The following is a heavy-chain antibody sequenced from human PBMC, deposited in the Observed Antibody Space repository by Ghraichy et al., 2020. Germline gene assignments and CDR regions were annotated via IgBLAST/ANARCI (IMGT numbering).Heavy chain of an antibody. Sequence: SCAASGFTFSSYAMSWVRQAPGKGLEWVSAISGSGGSTYYADSVKGRFTISRDNSKNTLYLQMNSLRAEDTAVYYCAKGGDRLQLIRAVYYFDYWGQGTLVTVS. CDR2: ISGSGGST. CDR1: GFTFSSYA. CDR3: AKGGDRLQLIRAVYYFDY. D-gene: IGHD5-24*01. J-gene: IGHJ4*02. V-gene: IGHV3-23*01.